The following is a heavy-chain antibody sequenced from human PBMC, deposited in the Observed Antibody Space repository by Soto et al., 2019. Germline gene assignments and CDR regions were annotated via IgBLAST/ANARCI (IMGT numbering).Heavy chain of an antibody. J-gene: IGHJ5*02. CDR3: ARGPPGWLKPLDP. CDR2: ISSSGSTI. Sequence: PGGSLRLSCAASGFNFRGPYTKMRRPAPGKGLEWVSYISSSGSTIYYADSVKGRFTISRDNAKNSLYLQMNSLRAEDTAVYYCARGPPGWLKPLDPCGQGTLFTVSS. V-gene: IGHV3-11*01. D-gene: IGHD5-12*01. CDR1: GFNFRGPY.